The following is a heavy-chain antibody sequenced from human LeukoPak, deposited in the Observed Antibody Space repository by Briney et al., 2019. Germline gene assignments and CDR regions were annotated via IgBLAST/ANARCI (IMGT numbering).Heavy chain of an antibody. CDR3: VRGGPSTWS. CDR1: GFTFSSYW. D-gene: IGHD2-15*01. Sequence: PGGSLRLSCAASGFTFSSYWMSWVRQAPGKRPVWVSRNDDGSDTIYADSVRGRFTISRDDAKNTVYLQMNNLRAEDTAVYYCVRGGPSTWSWGQGTLVTVSS. CDR2: NDDGSDT. V-gene: IGHV3-74*01. J-gene: IGHJ5*02.